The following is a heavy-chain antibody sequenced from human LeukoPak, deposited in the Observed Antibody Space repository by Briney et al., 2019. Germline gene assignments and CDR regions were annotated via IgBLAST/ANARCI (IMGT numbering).Heavy chain of an antibody. CDR3: TRIRMQKPLDY. V-gene: IGHV3-49*04. D-gene: IGHD2-8*01. CDR2: IRSKPYGGTT. J-gene: IGHJ4*02. Sequence: PGGSLRLSCTTSGFTFGDYGVNWVRQAPGKGLEWVGFIRSKPYGGTTEYAASVKGRFTISRDDSKIIAYLQMKSLQTEDTAVYFCTRIRMQKPLDYWGQGTLVTVSS. CDR1: GFTFGDYG.